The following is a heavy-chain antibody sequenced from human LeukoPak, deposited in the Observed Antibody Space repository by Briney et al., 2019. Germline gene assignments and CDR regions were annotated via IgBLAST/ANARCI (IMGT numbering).Heavy chain of an antibody. J-gene: IGHJ6*03. V-gene: IGHV4-4*07. CDR2: IYTSGST. CDR1: GGSFSGYY. Sequence: PSETLSLTCAVYGGSFSGYYWSWIRQPAGKGLEWIGRIYTSGSTNYNPSLKSRVTMSVDTSKNQFSLKLSSVTAADTAVYYCAREAVPAALYYYYMDVWGKGTTVTISS. CDR3: AREAVPAALYYYYMDV. D-gene: IGHD2-2*01.